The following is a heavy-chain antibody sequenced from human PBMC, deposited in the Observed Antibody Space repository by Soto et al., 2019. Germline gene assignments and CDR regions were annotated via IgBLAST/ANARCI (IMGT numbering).Heavy chain of an antibody. D-gene: IGHD6-19*01. CDR1: GGSISSGGYY. V-gene: IGHV4-31*03. Sequence: NPSETLSLTCTVSGGSISSGGYYWSWIRQHPGKGLEWIGYIYYSGSTYYNPSLKSRVTISVDTSKNQFSLKLSSVTAADTAVYYCARCIAVAGTPVMGFDPWGQGTLVTVSS. CDR3: ARCIAVAGTPVMGFDP. J-gene: IGHJ5*02. CDR2: IYYSGST.